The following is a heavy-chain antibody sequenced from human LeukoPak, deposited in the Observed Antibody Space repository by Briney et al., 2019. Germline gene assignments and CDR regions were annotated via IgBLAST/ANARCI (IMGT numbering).Heavy chain of an antibody. D-gene: IGHD3-22*01. V-gene: IGHV3-21*01. CDR3: ARGTGYYDSSGYYSSLHAFDI. CDR2: ISSSSSYI. CDR1: GFTFSSYS. Sequence: GGSLRLSCAASGFTFSSYSMNWVRQAPGKGLEWVSSISSSSSYIYYADSVKGRFNIYRDNAKHSLYLQMNSLRAEDTAAYYCARGTGYYDSSGYYSSLHAFDIWGQGTMVTVSS. J-gene: IGHJ3*02.